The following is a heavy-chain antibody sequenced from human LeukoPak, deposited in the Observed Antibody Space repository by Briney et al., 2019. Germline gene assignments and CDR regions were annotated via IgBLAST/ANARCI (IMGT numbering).Heavy chain of an antibody. Sequence: SETLSLTCSVSSDSISSSSYLWVWVRQPPGKGLEWIGDIYSNGHISYNPSLKSRAAISVDTSKNQFSLKLSSVTAADTAVYYCARGGKIVLMVYAKAFDIWGQGTTVTVSS. CDR2: IYSNGHI. CDR3: ARGGKIVLMVYAKAFDI. D-gene: IGHD2-8*01. J-gene: IGHJ3*02. CDR1: SDSISSSSYL. V-gene: IGHV4-39*01.